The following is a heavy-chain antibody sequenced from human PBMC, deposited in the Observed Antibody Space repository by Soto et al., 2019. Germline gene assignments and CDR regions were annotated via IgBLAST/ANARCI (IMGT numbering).Heavy chain of an antibody. D-gene: IGHD4-17*01. CDR2: INHSGST. J-gene: IGHJ5*02. Sequence: SETLSLTCAVYDGSFSGYYWSWIRQPPGKGLEWIGEINHSGSTNYNPSLKSRVIISVDRSKNQFSLKVSSVTAADTAVYYCARETYGDYVGYFDPWGQGTLVIVSS. CDR1: DGSFSGYY. CDR3: ARETYGDYVGYFDP. V-gene: IGHV4-34*01.